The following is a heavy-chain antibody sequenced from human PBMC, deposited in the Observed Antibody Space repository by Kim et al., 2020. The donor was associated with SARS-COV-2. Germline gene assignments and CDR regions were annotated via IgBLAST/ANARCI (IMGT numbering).Heavy chain of an antibody. D-gene: IGHD3-10*01. CDR2: INHSGST. CDR1: GGSFSGYY. V-gene: IGHV4-34*01. Sequence: SETLSLTCAVYGGSFSGYYWSWIRQPPGKGLEWIGEINHSGSTNYNPSLKSRVTISVDTSKNQFSLKLSSVTAADTAVYYCAGGVTMVPGGEEYYYYYGMDVWGQGTTVTVSS. CDR3: AGGVTMVPGGEEYYYYYGMDV. J-gene: IGHJ6*02.